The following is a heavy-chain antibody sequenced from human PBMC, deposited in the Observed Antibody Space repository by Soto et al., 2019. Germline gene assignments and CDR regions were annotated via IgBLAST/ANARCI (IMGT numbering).Heavy chain of an antibody. J-gene: IGHJ5*02. Sequence: SETLSLTCTVSGASISSYYWRWIRQPPGKGLERTGYISYSGSTNYNPSLTSRVPISVDTSKNQYSLKLSSVTAADTAVYFCARHRHPRGTVGATSPLDPWGQGTQVTVSS. CDR1: GASISSYY. CDR3: ARHRHPRGTVGATSPLDP. D-gene: IGHD1-26*01. V-gene: IGHV4-59*01. CDR2: ISYSGST.